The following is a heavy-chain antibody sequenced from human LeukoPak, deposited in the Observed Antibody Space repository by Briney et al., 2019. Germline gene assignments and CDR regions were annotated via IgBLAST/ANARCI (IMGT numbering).Heavy chain of an antibody. J-gene: IGHJ4*02. CDR2: ISAYNGNT. D-gene: IGHD3-16*01. CDR3: ARASLEGIDVFLCYFDY. CDR1: GYTFTSYG. Sequence: ASVKVSCKASGYTFTSYGISWVRQAPGQGLEWMGWISAYNGNTNYAQKLQGRVTMTTDTSTSTAYMELRSLRSDDTAVYYCARASLEGIDVFLCYFDYWGQGTLVTVSS. V-gene: IGHV1-18*01.